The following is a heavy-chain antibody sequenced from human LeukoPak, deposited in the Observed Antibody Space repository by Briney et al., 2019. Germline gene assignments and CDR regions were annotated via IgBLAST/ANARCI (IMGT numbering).Heavy chain of an antibody. D-gene: IGHD3-10*01. CDR3: AKGGHYSFFDY. CDR2: ISYDGSNK. V-gene: IGHV3-30*18. CDR1: GFTFSSYG. Sequence: GGSLRLSCAASGFTFSSYGMHWVRQAPGKGLEWVAVISYDGSNKYYADSVKGRFTISRDNSKNTLYLQMSSLRAGDTAVYYCAKGGHYSFFDYWGQGTLVTVSS. J-gene: IGHJ4*02.